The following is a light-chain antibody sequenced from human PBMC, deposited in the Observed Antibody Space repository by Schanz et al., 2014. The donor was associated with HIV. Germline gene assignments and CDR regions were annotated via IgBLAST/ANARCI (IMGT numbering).Light chain of an antibody. V-gene: IGLV2-8*01. Sequence: QSALTQPPSASGSPGQSVTISCIGTSNDIGSYNYVSWYQQHPGKAPKLMIYEVSERPSGVPDRFSGSKSGNTASLTVSGLQAEDEADYFCSSYTSSLTRVFGTGTKLTVL. CDR1: SNDIGSYNY. CDR3: SSYTSSLTRV. CDR2: EVS. J-gene: IGLJ1*01.